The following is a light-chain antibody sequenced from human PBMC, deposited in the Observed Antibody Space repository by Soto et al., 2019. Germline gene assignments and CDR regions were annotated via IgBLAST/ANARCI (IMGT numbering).Light chain of an antibody. CDR1: QSISTW. J-gene: IGKJ1*01. CDR2: GAS. Sequence: DIQMTQSPSTLSASVGDRVTIVCRASQSISTWLAWYKQKPGKAPKVLISGASSLQSGGPPRFSGSGSGTESTLTISSLQPDDFATYYCQQYTSYPWTFGQGTKVEIK. CDR3: QQYTSYPWT. V-gene: IGKV1-5*02.